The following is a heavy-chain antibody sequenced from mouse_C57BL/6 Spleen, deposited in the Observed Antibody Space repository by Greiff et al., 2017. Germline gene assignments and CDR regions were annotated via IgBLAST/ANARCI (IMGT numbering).Heavy chain of an antibody. CDR3: SRELRPYAMDY. Sequence: EVMLVESGGGLVKPGGSLKLSCAASGFTFSDYGMHWVRQAPEQGLEWVAYISSRSSTIYYADTVKGRFTISRDNAKNTLFLLMTSLMSEDKAMYYCSRELRPYAMDYGGQGTSVTVSS. J-gene: IGHJ4*01. CDR2: ISSRSSTI. V-gene: IGHV5-17*01. CDR1: GFTFSDYG. D-gene: IGHD2-4*01.